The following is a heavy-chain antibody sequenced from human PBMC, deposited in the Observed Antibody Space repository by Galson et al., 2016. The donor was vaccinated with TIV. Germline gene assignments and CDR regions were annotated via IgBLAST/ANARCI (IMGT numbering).Heavy chain of an antibody. D-gene: IGHD4-17*01. CDR3: TRDVTVLPGTTDYYYYYVDV. J-gene: IGHJ6*03. Sequence: ETLSLTCTVSGGSISSYYRSWIRQPPGKGLEWIGYFYYTGSTNYNPSLKSRVTISVDRSKNQFSLKLNSVTAADTAVYFCTRDVTVLPGTTDYYYYYVDVWGKGTMVTVSS. V-gene: IGHV4-59*01. CDR1: GGSISSYY. CDR2: FYYTGST.